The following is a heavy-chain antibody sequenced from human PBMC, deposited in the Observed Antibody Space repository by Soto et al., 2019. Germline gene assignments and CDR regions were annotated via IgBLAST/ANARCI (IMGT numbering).Heavy chain of an antibody. CDR2: IYYSGST. Sequence: ASETLSLTCTVSGGSISSGGYYWSWIRQHPGKGLEWIGYIYYSGSTYYNPSLKSRVTISVDTSKNQFSLKLSSVTAADTAVYYCARERRGDYEDNWFDPWGQGTLVTVSS. V-gene: IGHV4-31*03. CDR3: ARERRGDYEDNWFDP. D-gene: IGHD3-16*01. CDR1: GGSISSGGYY. J-gene: IGHJ5*02.